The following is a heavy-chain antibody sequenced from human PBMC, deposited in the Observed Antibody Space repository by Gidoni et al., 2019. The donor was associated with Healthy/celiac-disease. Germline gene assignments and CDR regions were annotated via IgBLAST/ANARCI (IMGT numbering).Heavy chain of an antibody. CDR3: AKDSYRWEYGMDV. Sequence: QVQLVESGGGVVQPGRSLRLSCAASGFTFSSYGMHWVRQAPGKGLEWVAVISYDGSNKYYADSVKGRFTISRDNSKNTLYLQMNSLRAEDTAVYYCAKDSYRWEYGMDVWGQGTTVTVSS. D-gene: IGHD1-26*01. CDR2: ISYDGSNK. V-gene: IGHV3-30*18. J-gene: IGHJ6*02. CDR1: GFTFSSYG.